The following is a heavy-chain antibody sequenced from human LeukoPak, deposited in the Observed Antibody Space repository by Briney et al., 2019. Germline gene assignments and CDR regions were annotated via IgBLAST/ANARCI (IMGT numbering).Heavy chain of an antibody. CDR1: GFTFSSYS. Sequence: PGGSLRPSCAASGFTFSSYSMNWVRQAPGKGLEWVSSISSSSSYIYYADSVKGRFTISRDNAKNSLYLQMNSLRAEDTAVYYCARDFRNGRPFDYWGQGTLVTVSS. CDR3: ARDFRNGRPFDY. J-gene: IGHJ4*02. V-gene: IGHV3-21*01. CDR2: ISSSSSYI.